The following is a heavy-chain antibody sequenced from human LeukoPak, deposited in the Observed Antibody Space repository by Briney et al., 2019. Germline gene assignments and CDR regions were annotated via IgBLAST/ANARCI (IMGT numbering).Heavy chain of an antibody. CDR3: AKGWNSLSFYITH. CDR1: GFTFSSYA. Sequence: GGSLRLSCAASGFTFSSYAMEWVCQAPGKGLEWVSGLRVSGDTTHYADSVKGRFTISRDNSKNTLYLQMNRLRVDDKALYYCAKGWNSLSFYITHWGQGILVTVSS. CDR2: LRVSGDTT. D-gene: IGHD3-10*01. J-gene: IGHJ4*02. V-gene: IGHV3-23*01.